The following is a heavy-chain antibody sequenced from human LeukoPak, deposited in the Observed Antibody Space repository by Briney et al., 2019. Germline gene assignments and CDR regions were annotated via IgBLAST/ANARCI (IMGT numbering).Heavy chain of an antibody. CDR2: ISGSGGST. J-gene: IGHJ4*02. V-gene: IGHV3-23*01. Sequence: PGGSLRLSCAASGFTFSSYAMSWVRQAPGKGLEWVSAISGSGGSTYYADSVKGRFTISRDNSKNTLYLQMNSLRAEDTAVYYCAKEGECDFWSGKPPPTVGFDYWGQGTLVTVSS. D-gene: IGHD3-3*01. CDR1: GFTFSSYA. CDR3: AKEGECDFWSGKPPPTVGFDY.